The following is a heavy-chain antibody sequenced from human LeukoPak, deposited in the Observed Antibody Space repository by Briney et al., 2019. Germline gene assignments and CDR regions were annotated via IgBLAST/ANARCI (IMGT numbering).Heavy chain of an antibody. CDR1: GGSISSSSYY. J-gene: IGHJ6*02. CDR3: ARYGSGWYYYYYGMDV. Sequence: PSETLSLTCTVSGGSISSSSYYWSWIRQPPGKGLEWIGEINHSGSTNYNPSLKSRVTISVDTSKNQFSLKLSSVTAADTAVYYCARYGSGWYYYYYGMDVWGQGTTVTVSS. CDR2: INHSGST. V-gene: IGHV4-39*07. D-gene: IGHD6-19*01.